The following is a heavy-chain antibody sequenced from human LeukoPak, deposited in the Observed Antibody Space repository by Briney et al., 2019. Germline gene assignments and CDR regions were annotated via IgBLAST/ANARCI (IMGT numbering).Heavy chain of an antibody. CDR2: ISPYNGDT. D-gene: IGHD3-22*01. J-gene: IGHJ4*02. V-gene: IGHV1-18*01. CDR1: GYTFTSYG. Sequence: ASVKVSCKASGYTFTSYGISWVRQAPGQGLEWMGWISPYNGDTNYVQKLQDRVTMTTDTSTSTAYMEMRSLRSDDTAVYYCARDGYYRHFDYWGQGTLVTVSS. CDR3: ARDGYYRHFDY.